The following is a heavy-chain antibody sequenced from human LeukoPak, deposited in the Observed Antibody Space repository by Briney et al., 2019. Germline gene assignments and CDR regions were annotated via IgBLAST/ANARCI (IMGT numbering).Heavy chain of an antibody. D-gene: IGHD3-16*02. J-gene: IGHJ4*02. Sequence: PGGSLRLSCAASGFTFSSYAMSWVRQAPGKGLEWVSAISGSGGSTYYADCVKGRFTISRDNSKNTLYLQMNSLRAEDTAVYYCAKGYVWGSYRYPNFDYWGQGTLVTVSS. CDR3: AKGYVWGSYRYPNFDY. CDR2: ISGSGGST. V-gene: IGHV3-23*01. CDR1: GFTFSSYA.